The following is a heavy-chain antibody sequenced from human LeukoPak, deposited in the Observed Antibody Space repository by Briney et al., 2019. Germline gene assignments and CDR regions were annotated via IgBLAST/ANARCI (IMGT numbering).Heavy chain of an antibody. D-gene: IGHD3-22*01. CDR2: ISSNGGTT. V-gene: IGHV3-64*01. J-gene: IGHJ4*02. Sequence: GGSLRLSCAASGFTFSNYGLHWVRQAPGKGLEYVSAISSNGGTTYYANSVKGRFTSSRDNSKNTLYLQMGSLRAEDVAVYYCATGYDSSGYYQYWGQGTLVTVSS. CDR1: GFTFSNYG. CDR3: ATGYDSSGYYQY.